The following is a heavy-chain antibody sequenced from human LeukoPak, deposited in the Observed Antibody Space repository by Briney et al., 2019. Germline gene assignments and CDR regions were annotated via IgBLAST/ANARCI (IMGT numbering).Heavy chain of an antibody. J-gene: IGHJ5*02. CDR2: ISNSGSDV. CDR1: GFSFSGYT. Sequence: GGSLRLSCAASGFSFSGYTMNWVRQAPGKGLEWVSCISNSGSDVYYADSVRGRFTISRDNAKNSLYLQMNSLRVEDTAVYYCARDLPAIDPWGQGTLVTVSS. V-gene: IGHV3-21*01. CDR3: ARDLPAIDP.